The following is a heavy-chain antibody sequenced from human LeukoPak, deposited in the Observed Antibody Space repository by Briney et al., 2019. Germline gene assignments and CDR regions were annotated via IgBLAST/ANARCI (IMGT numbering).Heavy chain of an antibody. CDR2: IYYSGST. D-gene: IGHD3-3*01. CDR1: GGSIITSTYN. J-gene: IGHJ6*02. CDR3: TRSLGVVIHGGMDA. V-gene: IGHV4-39*07. Sequence: PSETLSLTCTVSGGSIITSTYNWGWIRQPPGKGLEWIGSIYYSGSTYYNPSLKSRVTISLDTSKNQFSLKLTSVTAADTAVYYCTRSLGVVIHGGMDAWGQGTTVTVSS.